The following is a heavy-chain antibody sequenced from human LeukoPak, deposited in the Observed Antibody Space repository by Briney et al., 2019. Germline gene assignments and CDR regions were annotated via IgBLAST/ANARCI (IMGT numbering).Heavy chain of an antibody. CDR1: GIRFSDYW. Sequence: GESLRLSCAASGIRFSDYWMNWVRQAPGKGLEWVANIKGDGSDKYYVDSVKGRFTTSRDNTKNSLYLQMNSLRVEDTAVYYCASNNGIFPYWGRGTLVTVSS. CDR2: IKGDGSDK. D-gene: IGHD3-3*02. V-gene: IGHV3-7*01. CDR3: ASNNGIFPY. J-gene: IGHJ4*02.